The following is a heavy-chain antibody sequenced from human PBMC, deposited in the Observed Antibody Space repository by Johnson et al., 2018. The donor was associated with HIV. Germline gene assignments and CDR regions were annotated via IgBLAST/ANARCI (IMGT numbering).Heavy chain of an antibody. Sequence: VQLVESGGGVVRPGGSLRLSCAASGFTFDDYGMSWVRQAPGKGLEWVSGISWNSGSIGYADSVKGRFTISRDNAKNSLYLQMNSLRAEDTAVYYCARGKKQWLDEDAFDIWGQGTMVTVSS. D-gene: IGHD6-19*01. J-gene: IGHJ3*02. V-gene: IGHV3-20*04. CDR3: ARGKKQWLDEDAFDI. CDR2: ISWNSGSI. CDR1: GFTFDDYG.